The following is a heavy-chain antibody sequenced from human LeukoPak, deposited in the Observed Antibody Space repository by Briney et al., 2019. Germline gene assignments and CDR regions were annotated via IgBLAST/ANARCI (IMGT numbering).Heavy chain of an antibody. J-gene: IGHJ5*02. D-gene: IGHD1-26*01. Sequence: ASVKVSCKASGYTFTSYGISWVRQAPGQGLEWTGWISAYNGNTNYAQKLQGRVTMTTDTSTSTAYMELRSLRSDDTAVYYCARHYLPYVVGALTPWGQGTLVTVSS. CDR2: ISAYNGNT. CDR1: GYTFTSYG. V-gene: IGHV1-18*01. CDR3: ARHYLPYVVGALTP.